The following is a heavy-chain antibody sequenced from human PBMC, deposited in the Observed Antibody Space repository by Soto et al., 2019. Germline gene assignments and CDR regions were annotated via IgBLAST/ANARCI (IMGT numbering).Heavy chain of an antibody. D-gene: IGHD2-2*01. J-gene: IGHJ3*02. V-gene: IGHV3-30*18. CDR2: ISYDGSNK. CDR1: GFTFSSYG. Sequence: ESGGGVVQPGRSLRLSCAASGFTFSSYGMHWVRQAPGKGLEWVAVISYDGSNKYYADSVKGRFTISRDNSKNTLYLQMNSLRAEDTAVYYCAKDEDIVVVPAAIGAFDIWGQGTMVTVSS. CDR3: AKDEDIVVVPAAIGAFDI.